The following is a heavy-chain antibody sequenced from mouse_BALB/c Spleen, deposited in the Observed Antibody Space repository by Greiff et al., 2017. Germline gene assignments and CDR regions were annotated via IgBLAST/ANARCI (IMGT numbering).Heavy chain of an antibody. V-gene: IGHV4-1*02. CDR2: ISTDSSTI. Sequence: EVMLVESGGGLVQPGGSLKLSCAASGFAFSRYAMSWVRQAPGKGLEWIGEISTDSSTINYTPSLKEKFIISRDNAKNTLYLQMSKVTSEDTAIYYCTGQVLGFAYWGQGTLVTVSA. CDR3: TGQVLGFAY. J-gene: IGHJ3*01. D-gene: IGHD3-1*01. CDR1: GFAFSRYA.